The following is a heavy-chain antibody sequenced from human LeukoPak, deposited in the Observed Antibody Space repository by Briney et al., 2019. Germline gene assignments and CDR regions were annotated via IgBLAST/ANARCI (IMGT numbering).Heavy chain of an antibody. CDR3: AGDQVDWLSAYYYYYGMDV. V-gene: IGHV4-59*01. CDR1: GGSISSYY. D-gene: IGHD3-9*01. J-gene: IGHJ6*02. CDR2: IYYSGST. Sequence: SETLSLTCTVSGGSISSYYWSWIRQPPGKGLEWIGYIYYSGSTNYNPSLKSRVTISVDTSKNQFSLKLSSVTAADTAVYYCAGDQVDWLSAYYYYYGMDVWGQGTTVTVSS.